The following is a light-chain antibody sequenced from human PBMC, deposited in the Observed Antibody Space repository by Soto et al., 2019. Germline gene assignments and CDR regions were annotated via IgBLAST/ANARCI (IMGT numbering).Light chain of an antibody. Sequence: QPVLTQPPSVSGAPGQRVTISCTGSSSNIGAGYDVHWYQQLPGTAPKLLIYGNSNRPSGVPDRFSGSKSGNTASLIISGLQAADEADYYCSLYTSENTYVFGTGTKVTVL. J-gene: IGLJ1*01. CDR2: GNS. CDR3: SLYTSENTYV. CDR1: SSNIGAGYD. V-gene: IGLV1-40*01.